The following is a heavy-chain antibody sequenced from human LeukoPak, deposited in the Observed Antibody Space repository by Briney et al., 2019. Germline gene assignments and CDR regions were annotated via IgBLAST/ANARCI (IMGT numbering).Heavy chain of an antibody. D-gene: IGHD2-15*01. V-gene: IGHV4-4*07. CDR3: AREGCSGGTCQWGFDY. CDR2: IYTSGST. CDR1: GGSLSSYY. Sequence: SETLSLTCTVSGGSLSSYYWSWIRQPAGKGLEWIGRIYTSGSTNYNPSLKSRVTMSVDTSKNQFSVNLTSVTAADTAVYYCAREGCSGGTCQWGFDYWGQGTLVTVSS. J-gene: IGHJ4*02.